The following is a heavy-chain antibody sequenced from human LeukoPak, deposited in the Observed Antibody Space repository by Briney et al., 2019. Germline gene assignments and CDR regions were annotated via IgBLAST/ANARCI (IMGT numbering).Heavy chain of an antibody. CDR3: ARDPSTRYYTDY. CDR2: VNPYSGAT. V-gene: IGHV1-2*02. Sequence: ASVKVSCKASGYTFSDYYMHWVRQAPGQGLEWMGWVNPYSGATNHAQKFHGRVTLTRDTSISTAYMELSRLGSDDTAVYYCARDPSTRYYTDYWGQGTLVTVSS. J-gene: IGHJ4*02. CDR1: GYTFSDYY. D-gene: IGHD2-2*01.